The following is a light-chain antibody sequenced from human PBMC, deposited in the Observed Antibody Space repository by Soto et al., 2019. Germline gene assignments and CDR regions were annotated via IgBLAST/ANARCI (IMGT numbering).Light chain of an antibody. V-gene: IGKV3-11*01. CDR2: DVS. CDR1: ESVGRY. CDR3: QERGGAWLS. Sequence: IVLTQSPATLSLSPGERATLSCRASESVGRYLAWYQQKPGQVPRLLIYDVSRRATGIPARFSGSGSGTDFTFTISSLEPEDFAVYYCQERGGAWLSFGGGTRVDIK. J-gene: IGKJ4*01.